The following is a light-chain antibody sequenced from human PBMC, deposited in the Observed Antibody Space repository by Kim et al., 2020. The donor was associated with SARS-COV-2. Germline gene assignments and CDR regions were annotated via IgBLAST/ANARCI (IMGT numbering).Light chain of an antibody. CDR2: AGS. V-gene: IGKV3-20*01. J-gene: IGKJ1*01. Sequence: ETVLTQSPGTLSLSPGERATLSCRASESVASPYLAWYQQKPGLAPRLVIEAGSNRATGFPDRFSGSGSGTDFTLTINGLEPEDFAVYFCQQYGSTPQTFGQGTKVDIK. CDR3: QQYGSTPQT. CDR1: ESVASPY.